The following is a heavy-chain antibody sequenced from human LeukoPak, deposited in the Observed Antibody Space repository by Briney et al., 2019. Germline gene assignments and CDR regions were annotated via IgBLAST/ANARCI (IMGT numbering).Heavy chain of an antibody. J-gene: IGHJ4*02. V-gene: IGHV4-31*03. Sequence: SETLSLTCTVSGGSISSGGYYWSWIRQHPGKGLEWIGYIYYSGSTYYNPSLKSRVTISVDTSKNQFSLKLSSVTAADTAVYYCARSQDCSSTSRYVGFDYWGQGTLVTVSS. CDR1: GGSISSGGYY. CDR3: ARSQDCSSTSRYVGFDY. CDR2: IYYSGST. D-gene: IGHD2-2*01.